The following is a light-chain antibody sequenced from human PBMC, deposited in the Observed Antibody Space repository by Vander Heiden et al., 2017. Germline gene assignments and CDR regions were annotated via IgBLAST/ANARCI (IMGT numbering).Light chain of an antibody. Sequence: EIVMTQSPATLSVSPGERATLSCRASQSISRDLAWYQQKPGQAPRLLIYGASTRAAGIPARFSGSGSGTEFTPTIGSLQSEDFAVYHCQQDYDWPGTFGGGTKLEIK. CDR3: QQDYDWPGT. CDR1: QSISRD. CDR2: GAS. V-gene: IGKV3-15*01. J-gene: IGKJ4*02.